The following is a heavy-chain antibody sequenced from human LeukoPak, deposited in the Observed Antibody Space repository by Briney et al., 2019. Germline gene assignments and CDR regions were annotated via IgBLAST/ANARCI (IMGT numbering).Heavy chain of an antibody. D-gene: IGHD3-10*01. CDR3: ARAFVVRGVKEY. J-gene: IGHJ4*02. CDR2: ISYDGSNK. CDR1: GFTFSSYA. V-gene: IGHV3-30-3*01. Sequence: GGPLRLSCAASGFTFSSYAMHWVRQAPGKGLEWVAVISYDGSNKYYADSVKGRFTISRDNSKNTLYLQMNSLRAEDTAVYYCARAFVVRGVKEYWGQGTLVTVSS.